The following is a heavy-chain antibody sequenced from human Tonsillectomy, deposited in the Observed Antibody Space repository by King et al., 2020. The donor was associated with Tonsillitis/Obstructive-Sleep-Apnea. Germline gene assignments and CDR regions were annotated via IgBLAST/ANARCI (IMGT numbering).Heavy chain of an antibody. D-gene: IGHD6-19*01. CDR3: ARGGYSSGWGERRQYHDNWFDP. V-gene: IGHV4-34*01. J-gene: IGHJ5*02. CDR1: DGSFSDYY. Sequence: VQLQQWGAGLLKPSETLSLTCAVYDGSFSDYYWSWIRQPPGKGLEWIGEINHSGSTNYNPSLKSRVTISVDTSKNQFFLKVNSVTAADTAMYYCARGGYSSGWGERRQYHDNWFDPWGQGTLVTVAS. CDR2: INHSGST.